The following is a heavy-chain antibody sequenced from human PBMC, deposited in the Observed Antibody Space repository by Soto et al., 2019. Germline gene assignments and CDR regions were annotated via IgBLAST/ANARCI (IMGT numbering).Heavy chain of an antibody. CDR2: INPRNDNT. D-gene: IGHD2-2*01. CDR1: GYTFASNY. CDR3: VREGTAAAAMEAFDV. J-gene: IGHJ3*01. Sequence: ASVKVSCKASGYTFASNYMHWVRQAPGQGLEWVGIINPRNDNTNYAQKFKGRVALTRDTSTSTVYMEVNNLTSEDTAVYYCVREGTAAAAMEAFDVWGQ. V-gene: IGHV1-46*03.